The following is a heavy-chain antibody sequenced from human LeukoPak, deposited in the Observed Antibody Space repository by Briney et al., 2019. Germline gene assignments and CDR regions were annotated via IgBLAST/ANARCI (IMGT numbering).Heavy chain of an antibody. Sequence: GGSLRLSCEVSGFTFRIYWMSWVHQAPGKGPEWVANINQDGSEKYYVDSVKGRFTISRDNAENSLYLQLNSLRADDTAVYFCARAPDAGTTDYWGQGTLVTVSS. CDR3: ARAPDAGTTDY. CDR1: GFTFRIYW. J-gene: IGHJ4*02. CDR2: INQDGSEK. D-gene: IGHD1-7*01. V-gene: IGHV3-7*01.